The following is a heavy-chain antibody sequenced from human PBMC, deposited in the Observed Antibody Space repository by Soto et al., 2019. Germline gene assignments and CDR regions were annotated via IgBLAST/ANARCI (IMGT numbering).Heavy chain of an antibody. CDR1: GFTFSIYW. CDR3: ARGDLGAFDI. Sequence: ESGGGLVPPGGSLRLSCAASGFTFSIYWMNWVRQAPGKGLEWVACIKQDGTEKYNVDSVKGRFTISRDNAKNSVYLHMNSLRAEDTAVYYCARGDLGAFDIWGQGTMVTVSS. J-gene: IGHJ3*02. CDR2: IKQDGTEK. D-gene: IGHD7-27*01. V-gene: IGHV3-7*01.